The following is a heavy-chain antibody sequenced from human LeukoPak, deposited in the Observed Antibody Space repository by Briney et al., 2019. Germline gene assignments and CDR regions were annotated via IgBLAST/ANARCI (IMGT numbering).Heavy chain of an antibody. CDR1: GYTLTELF. Sequence: ASVTVSCKVSGYTLTELFIHWLRQAPGKGLEWMGGFDPEDGETIYAQKFQGRVTMTEDTSTDTAYMELSSLRSEDTTVYYCATDPRAYYDSSGPRRSHAFDIWGQGTMVTVSS. CDR2: FDPEDGET. V-gene: IGHV1-24*01. CDR3: ATDPRAYYDSSGPRRSHAFDI. D-gene: IGHD3-22*01. J-gene: IGHJ3*02.